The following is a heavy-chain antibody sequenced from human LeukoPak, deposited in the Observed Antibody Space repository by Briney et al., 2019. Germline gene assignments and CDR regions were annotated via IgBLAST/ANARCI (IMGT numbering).Heavy chain of an antibody. CDR2: IYCGDSDT. J-gene: IGHJ2*01. CDR3: ARMVDTSMVSPRYWYFDL. D-gene: IGHD5-18*01. V-gene: IGHV5-51*01. Sequence: GASLKISCKASGNSFTSYWIAWVRQLPGKGLEWMGIIYCGDSDTRYSPSFQGQVTISADKSISIAYLQWSSLKATDTAMYYCARMVDTSMVSPRYWYFDLWGRGTLVTVSS. CDR1: GNSFTSYW.